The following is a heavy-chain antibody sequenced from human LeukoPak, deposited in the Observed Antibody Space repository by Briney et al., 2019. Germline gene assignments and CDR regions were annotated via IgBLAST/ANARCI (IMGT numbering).Heavy chain of an antibody. V-gene: IGHV3-48*03. CDR2: ISSSGSTI. CDR1: GFTFSSYE. CDR3: AKRGYSYGYHFDY. Sequence: GGSLRLSCAASGFTFSSYEMNWVRQAPGKGLEWVSCISSSGSTIYYADSVKGRFTISRDNAKNSLYLQMNSLRAEDTAVYYCAKRGYSYGYHFDYWGQGTLVTVSS. D-gene: IGHD5-18*01. J-gene: IGHJ4*02.